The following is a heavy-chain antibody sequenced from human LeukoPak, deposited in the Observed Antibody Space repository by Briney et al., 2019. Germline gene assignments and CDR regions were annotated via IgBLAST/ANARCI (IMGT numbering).Heavy chain of an antibody. V-gene: IGHV3-21*01. J-gene: IGHJ4*02. CDR1: GFTFTTYT. CDR3: TRDRTVAHFDC. Sequence: GGSLRLSCVASGFTFTTYTMHWVRQAPGKGLEWGSFISGSSSSIYYADSVQGRFTISRDNAKNSLYLQMNSLSAEDTAVYYCTRDRTVAHFDCWGQGTLVTVSS. D-gene: IGHD4-17*01. CDR2: ISGSSSSI.